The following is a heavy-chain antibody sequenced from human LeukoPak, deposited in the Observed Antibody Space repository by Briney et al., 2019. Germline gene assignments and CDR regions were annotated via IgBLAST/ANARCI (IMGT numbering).Heavy chain of an antibody. CDR3: AREDYYDSSGYYSFDY. J-gene: IGHJ4*02. CDR1: GFIFSDYY. D-gene: IGHD3-22*01. Sequence: GGSLRLSCAASGFIFSDYYMSWIRQAPGKGLEWVSSISSSSSYIYYADSVKGRFTISRDNAKNSLYLQMNSLRAEDTAVYYCAREDYYDSSGYYSFDYWGQGTLVTVSS. V-gene: IGHV3-11*06. CDR2: ISSSSSYI.